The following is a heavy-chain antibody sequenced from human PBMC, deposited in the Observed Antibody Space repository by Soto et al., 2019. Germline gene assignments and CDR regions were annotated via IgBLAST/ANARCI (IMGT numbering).Heavy chain of an antibody. D-gene: IGHD2-21*01. CDR2: MNPDGSTR. J-gene: IGHJ4*02. CDR1: GFTCSSNW. CDR3: ARGGEVGAGQYYLDDS. V-gene: IGHV3-74*01. Sequence: EVQLVESGGDLVQPGGSLRLSCEASGFTCSSNWMHWVRQGPGKGLVWVSRMNPDGSTRGYADSVKGRFTIASDNARNTVFLHMSSLRAEDTAVYYCARGGEVGAGQYYLDDSWGQGTLVTVSS.